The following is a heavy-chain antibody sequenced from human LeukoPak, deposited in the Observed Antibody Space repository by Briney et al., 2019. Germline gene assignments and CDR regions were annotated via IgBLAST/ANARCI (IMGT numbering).Heavy chain of an antibody. CDR2: IYYSGST. CDR1: GGSISSGGYY. J-gene: IGHJ4*02. D-gene: IGHD2-15*01. CDR3: AAERDCTGGSCYVDY. Sequence: SETLSYTCTVSGGSISSGGYYWSWIRQYPGKGLEWIGYIYYSGSTYYNPSLKSRLTISIDTSKNQFSLKLTSVTAADTAVYYCAAERDCTGGSCYVDYWGQGTLVTVSS. V-gene: IGHV4-31*03.